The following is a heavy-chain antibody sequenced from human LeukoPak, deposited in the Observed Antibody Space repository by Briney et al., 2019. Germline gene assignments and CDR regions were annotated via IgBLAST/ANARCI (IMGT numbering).Heavy chain of an antibody. J-gene: IGHJ4*02. CDR2: INHSGST. Sequence: SETLSLTCAVYGGSFSGYYWSWIRQPPGKGLEWIGEINHSGSTNYNPSLKSRVTISVDTSKNQFSLKLSSVTAADMAVYYCARGGEAYCGGDCYLTFDYWGQGTLVTVSS. V-gene: IGHV4-34*01. CDR3: ARGGEAYCGGDCYLTFDY. CDR1: GGSFSGYY. D-gene: IGHD2-21*02.